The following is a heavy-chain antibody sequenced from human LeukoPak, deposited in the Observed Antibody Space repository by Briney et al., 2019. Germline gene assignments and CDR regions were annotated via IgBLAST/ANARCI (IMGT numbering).Heavy chain of an antibody. CDR3: ARHGSNYYGSGSQNFDY. Sequence: SETLSLTCAVSGYSISSGYYWGWIRPPPGKGLEWIGSIYHSGSTYYNPSLKSRVTISVDTSKNQFSLKLSSVTAADTAVYYFARHGSNYYGSGSQNFDYWGQGTLVTVSS. D-gene: IGHD3-10*01. CDR2: IYHSGST. CDR1: GYSISSGYY. V-gene: IGHV4-38-2*01. J-gene: IGHJ4*02.